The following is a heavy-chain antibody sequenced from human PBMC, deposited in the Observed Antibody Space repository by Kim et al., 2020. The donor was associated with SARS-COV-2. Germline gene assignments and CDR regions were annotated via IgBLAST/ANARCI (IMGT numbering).Heavy chain of an antibody. CDR3: ARAAVVAATHFFDY. CDR2: IYYSGST. Sequence: SETLSLTCTVSVDSMSTFHWSWIRQPPGKGLDWIGYIYYSGSTNYNPSLKSRVTMSMDTSKNHFSLRLSSVTAADTAVYYCARAAVVAATHFFDYWGQGTLVTVSS. D-gene: IGHD2-15*01. J-gene: IGHJ4*02. V-gene: IGHV4-59*01. CDR1: VDSMSTFH.